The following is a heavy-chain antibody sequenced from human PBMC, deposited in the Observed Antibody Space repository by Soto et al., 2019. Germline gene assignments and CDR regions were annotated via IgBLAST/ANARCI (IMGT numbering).Heavy chain of an antibody. D-gene: IGHD6-13*01. CDR1: GASISGYC. CDR3: ARMITATGTEYFDL. CDR2: IYYSGNT. V-gene: IGHV4-59*13. J-gene: IGHJ2*01. Sequence: QVQLQESGPGLVKPSETLSLTCTVSGASISGYCWNWIRQPPGEGLEWIGYIYYSGNTNYNSFLMSRATMSVDTSKNHFSLNLTSVTPADTAVYYCARMITATGTEYFDLWGRGALVTVSS.